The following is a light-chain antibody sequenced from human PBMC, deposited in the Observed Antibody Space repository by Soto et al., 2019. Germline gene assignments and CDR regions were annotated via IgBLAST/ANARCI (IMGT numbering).Light chain of an antibody. Sequence: DVVMTQSPLSLPVTLGQPASISCRSSQSLVYSDGNTYLNWFQQRPGQSPRRLIYKVSNRDSGVPDRFSGSGSGTDFTLKISRVEAEDVGVYYCVQGTHWPTTFGQGTKLEIK. CDR3: VQGTHWPTT. V-gene: IGKV2-30*01. CDR1: QSLVYSDGNTY. J-gene: IGKJ2*01. CDR2: KVS.